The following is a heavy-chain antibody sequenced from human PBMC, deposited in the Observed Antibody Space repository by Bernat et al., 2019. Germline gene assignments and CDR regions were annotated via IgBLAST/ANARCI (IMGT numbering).Heavy chain of an antibody. D-gene: IGHD6-13*01. CDR2: INPSGGST. V-gene: IGHV1-46*01. J-gene: IGHJ4*02. CDR3: ARLPYSEQQLDY. CDR1: GYTFTSYY. Sequence: QVQLVQSGAEVKKPGVSVKVSCKASGYTFTSYYMHWVRQAPGQGLEWMGIINPSGGSTSYAQKFQGRVTMTRDTSTSTVYMELSSLRSEDTAVYYCARLPYSEQQLDYWGQGTLVTVSS.